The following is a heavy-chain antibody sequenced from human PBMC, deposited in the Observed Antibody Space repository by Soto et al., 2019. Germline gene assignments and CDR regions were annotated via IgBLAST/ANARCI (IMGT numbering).Heavy chain of an antibody. CDR1: GGTFSSYA. Sequence: QVQLVQSGAEVKKPGSSVKVSCKASGGTFSSYAISWVRQAPGQGLEWMGGILPIFGTANYAQKFQGRVRITEDEAKRTAYMELSSMRSEDTAVYACARGYSSSWYYYYYAMDVWGQGTTVTVTS. D-gene: IGHD6-13*01. V-gene: IGHV1-69*01. CDR3: ARGYSSSWYYYYYAMDV. J-gene: IGHJ6*02. CDR2: ILPIFGTA.